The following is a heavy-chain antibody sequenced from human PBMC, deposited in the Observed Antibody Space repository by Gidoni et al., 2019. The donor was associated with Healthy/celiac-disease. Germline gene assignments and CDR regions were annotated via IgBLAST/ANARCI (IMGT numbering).Heavy chain of an antibody. D-gene: IGHD3-22*01. Sequence: SCAASGFTFSSYSMNWVRQAPGKGLEWVSYISSSSSTIYYADSVKGRFTISRDNAKNSLYLQMNSLRDEDTAVYYCAREGYYYDSSGYYRSAYYYYMDVWGKGTTVTVSS. J-gene: IGHJ6*03. V-gene: IGHV3-48*02. CDR2: ISSSSSTI. CDR1: GFTFSSYS. CDR3: AREGYYYDSSGYYRSAYYYYMDV.